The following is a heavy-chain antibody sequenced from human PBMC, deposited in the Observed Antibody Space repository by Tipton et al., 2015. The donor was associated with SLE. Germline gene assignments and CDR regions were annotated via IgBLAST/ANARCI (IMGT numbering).Heavy chain of an antibody. Sequence: LRLSCTVSGGSISSYYWSWIRQPPGKGLEWIGYIYYSGSTNYNPSLKSRVTISVDTSKNQFSLKLSSVTAADTAVYYCARRLNRYSGYDYFDYWGQGTLVTVSS. D-gene: IGHD5-12*01. CDR3: ARRLNRYSGYDYFDY. CDR1: GGSISSYY. CDR2: IYYSGST. V-gene: IGHV4-59*08. J-gene: IGHJ4*02.